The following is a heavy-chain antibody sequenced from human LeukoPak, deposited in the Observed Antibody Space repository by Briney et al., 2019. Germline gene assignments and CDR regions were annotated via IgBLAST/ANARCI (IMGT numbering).Heavy chain of an antibody. CDR2: IKGDGSET. CDR3: ARSRCSGGSCYAWGAAFDI. CDR1: GFRFSGYW. V-gene: IGHV3-7*03. D-gene: IGHD2-15*01. J-gene: IGHJ3*02. Sequence: GGSLRLSCAASGFRFSGYWMTCVRQAPGKGLEWVANIKGDGSETSYVTSVRGRFTISRDDAKNSLYLQMNNLRVEDTAVYYCARSRCSGGSCYAWGAAFDIWGQGTMVTVSS.